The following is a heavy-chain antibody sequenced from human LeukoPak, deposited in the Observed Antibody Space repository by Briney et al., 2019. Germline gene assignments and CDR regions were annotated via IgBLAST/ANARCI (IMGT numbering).Heavy chain of an antibody. J-gene: IGHJ4*02. CDR3: ARDPIYRYSGSYPPDY. CDR1: GDSTSMHY. V-gene: IGHV4-59*11. Sequence: SETLSLTCTVSGDSTSMHYWSWIRQPPGKGLEWIGYIDHTGSTNYNPSLNSRVTISRDTSKNHFSLELSSVTAADTAVYYCARDPIYRYSGSYPPDYWGQGTLVTVSS. D-gene: IGHD1-26*01. CDR2: IDHTGST.